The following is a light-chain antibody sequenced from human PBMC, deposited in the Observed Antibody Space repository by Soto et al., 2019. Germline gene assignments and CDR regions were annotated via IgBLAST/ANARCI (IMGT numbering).Light chain of an antibody. V-gene: IGKV3-15*01. J-gene: IGKJ1*01. CDR3: QQYYSYPWA. Sequence: EMVMTQSPATLSVSPGERATLSCRASQSVSTNLAWYQHKPGQAPRLLIYGASTRATGIPASFSGSGSGTEFTLTISSLQSEDFATYYCQQYYSYPWAFGQGTKVDIK. CDR2: GAS. CDR1: QSVSTN.